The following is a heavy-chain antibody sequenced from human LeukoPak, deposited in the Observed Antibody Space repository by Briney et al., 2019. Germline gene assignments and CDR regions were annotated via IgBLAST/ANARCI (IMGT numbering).Heavy chain of an antibody. CDR2: IYYSGST. D-gene: IGHD2-2*01. V-gene: IGHV4-39*07. CDR3: ARERVKRCSSTSCYYYYYYMDV. CDR1: GGSISSSSYY. Sequence: SETLSLTCTVSGGSISSSSYYWGWIRQPPGKGLEWIGSIYYSGSTYYNPSLKSRVTISVDTSKNQFSLKLSSVTAADTGVYYCARERVKRCSSTSCYYYYYYMDVWGKGSTVTVSS. J-gene: IGHJ6*03.